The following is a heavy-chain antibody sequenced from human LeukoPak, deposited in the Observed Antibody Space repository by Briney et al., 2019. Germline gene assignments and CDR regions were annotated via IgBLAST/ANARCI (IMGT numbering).Heavy chain of an antibody. V-gene: IGHV1-2*02. Sequence: ASVKVSCKASGYTFTGYYMHWVRQAPGQGLEWMGWINPNSGGTNYAQKFQGRVTMTRDTSISTAYMELSRLRSDDTAVYYCARAPVAATKVLDPWGQGTLVTVSS. CDR3: ARAPVAATKVLDP. CDR2: INPNSGGT. CDR1: GYTFTGYY. D-gene: IGHD2-15*01. J-gene: IGHJ5*02.